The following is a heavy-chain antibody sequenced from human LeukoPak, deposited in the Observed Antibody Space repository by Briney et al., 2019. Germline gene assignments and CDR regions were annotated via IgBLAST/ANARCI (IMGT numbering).Heavy chain of an antibody. CDR3: ARGVYYDILTGYYDGVDAFDI. V-gene: IGHV1-18*04. CDR2: ISAYNGNT. Sequence: GASVKVSCKASGYTFTSYGISWVRQAPGQGREWMGWISAYNGNTNYAQKLQGRVTMTTDTSTSTAYMELRSLRSDDTAVYYCARGVYYDILTGYYDGVDAFDIWGQGTMVTVSS. J-gene: IGHJ3*02. CDR1: GYTFTSYG. D-gene: IGHD3-9*01.